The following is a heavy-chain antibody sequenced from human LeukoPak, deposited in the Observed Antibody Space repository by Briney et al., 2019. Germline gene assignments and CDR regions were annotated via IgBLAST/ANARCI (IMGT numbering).Heavy chain of an antibody. CDR2: ISLDGNTR. J-gene: IGHJ4*02. D-gene: IGHD6-19*01. CDR1: GFTFSSYT. Sequence: GGSLRLSCAASGFTFSSYTMHWVRQAPSKGLDWVAIISLDGNTRYYADSVRGRFTISRDNSKNTLYLQMDSLRAEDTAVYCCARVPPNTGWRADYWGQGTLVTVSS. V-gene: IGHV3-30-3*01. CDR3: ARVPPNTGWRADY.